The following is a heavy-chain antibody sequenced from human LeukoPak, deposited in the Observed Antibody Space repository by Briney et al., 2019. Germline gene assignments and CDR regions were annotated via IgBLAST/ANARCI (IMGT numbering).Heavy chain of an antibody. D-gene: IGHD3-22*01. CDR2: IYYSGST. CDR3: AREYYYDSSGIYYLDY. J-gene: IGHJ4*02. V-gene: IGHV4-59*12. Sequence: SETLSLTCTVSGGSISSYYWSWIRQPPGKGLEWIGYIYYSGSTNYNPSLKSRVTISVDTSKNQFSLKLSSVTAADTAVYYCAREYYYDSSGIYYLDYWGQGTLVTVSS. CDR1: GGSISSYY.